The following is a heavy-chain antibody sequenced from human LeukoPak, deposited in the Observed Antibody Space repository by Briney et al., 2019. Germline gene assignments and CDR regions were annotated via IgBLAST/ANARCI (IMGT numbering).Heavy chain of an antibody. CDR1: GGSINSYY. D-gene: IGHD2-2*03. CDR2: IYSSGST. Sequence: SETLSLTCSVSGGSINSYYWSWIRQPAGKGLEWIGRIYSSGSTNYNPSLKSRVTMSVDTSKNQFSLKLSPVTAADTAVYYCARYGSTVFDIWGRGTMVTVSS. J-gene: IGHJ3*02. CDR3: ARYGSTVFDI. V-gene: IGHV4-4*07.